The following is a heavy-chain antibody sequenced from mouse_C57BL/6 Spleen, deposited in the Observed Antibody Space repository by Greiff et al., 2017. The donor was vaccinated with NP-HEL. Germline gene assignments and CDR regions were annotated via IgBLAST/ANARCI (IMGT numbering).Heavy chain of an antibody. CDR1: GYAFSSYW. V-gene: IGHV1-80*01. J-gene: IGHJ1*03. Sequence: VQGVESGAELVKPGASVKISCKASGYAFSSYWMNWVKQRPGKGLEWIGQIYPGDGDTNYNGKFKGKATLTADKSSSTAYMQLSSLTSEDSAVYFCARSSYSNHHWYFDVWGTGTTVTVSS. CDR3: ARSSYSNHHWYFDV. CDR2: IYPGDGDT. D-gene: IGHD2-5*01.